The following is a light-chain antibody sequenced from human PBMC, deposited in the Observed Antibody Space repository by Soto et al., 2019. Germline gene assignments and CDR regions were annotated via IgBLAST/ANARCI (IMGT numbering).Light chain of an antibody. CDR1: RSISTY. Sequence: DIQMTQSPSSLSASVGDRVTITCRASRSISTYLNWFQQRPGIAPKVLIYDASSLQSGVPSRFSGSGSGTDFTLTISSLQPEDFATYYCQQSYSTPITFGQGTRLEIK. J-gene: IGKJ5*01. V-gene: IGKV1-39*01. CDR3: QQSYSTPIT. CDR2: DAS.